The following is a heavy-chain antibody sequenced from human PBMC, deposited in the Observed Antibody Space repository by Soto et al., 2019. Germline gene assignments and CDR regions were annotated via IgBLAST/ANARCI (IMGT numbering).Heavy chain of an antibody. J-gene: IGHJ4*02. D-gene: IGHD5-18*01. V-gene: IGHV4-59*01. CDR2: IYYSGST. CDR1: GDSISSYS. CDR3: ARADRAMVTSFDY. Sequence: SETLSLTCTVSGDSISSYSWIWIRQPPGKGLEWIGYIYYSGSTNYNPSLKSRVTISVDTSKNQFSLKLSSVTAADTAVYYCARADRAMVTSFDYWDQGTLVTVSS.